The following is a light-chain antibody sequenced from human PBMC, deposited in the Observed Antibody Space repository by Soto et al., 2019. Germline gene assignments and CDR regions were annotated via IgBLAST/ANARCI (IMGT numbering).Light chain of an antibody. CDR2: EAS. V-gene: IGKV1-5*03. CDR3: QQYNGYWT. Sequence: DIQMTQSPSTLSASVGDRVTITCRASQSISGSLAWYQQKPGKAPKLLIYEASNLKSGVPSRFSGSGSGTESTLTISSLQADDSASYYCQQYNGYWTFGQGTRVEIK. CDR1: QSISGS. J-gene: IGKJ1*01.